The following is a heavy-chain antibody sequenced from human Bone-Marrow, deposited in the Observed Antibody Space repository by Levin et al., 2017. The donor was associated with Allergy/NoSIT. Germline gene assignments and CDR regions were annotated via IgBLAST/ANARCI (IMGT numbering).Heavy chain of an antibody. J-gene: IGHJ5*01. D-gene: IGHD3-16*01. V-gene: IGHV1-69*02. CDR2: IIPILNRS. Sequence: GASVKVSCKASGGTFSSYTVNWVRQAPGQGLEWMGRIIPILNRSKSAENFQDRIILTADRSTSTAYLELRGLRSADTAVYYWAKSLRNNDYGAFLLDPWGPGHLVTVSS. CDR1: GGTFSSYT. CDR3: AKSLRNNDYGAFLLDP.